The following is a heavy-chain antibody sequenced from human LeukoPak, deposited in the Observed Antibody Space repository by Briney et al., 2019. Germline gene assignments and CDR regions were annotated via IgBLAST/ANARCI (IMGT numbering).Heavy chain of an antibody. Sequence: PGGSLRLSCAASGFTFSSYGMHWVRQAPGKGLEWVAVIWYDGSNKYYADSVKGRFTISRDNSKNTLYLQMNSLRAEDTAVYYCARAGGSIAAAYFDYWGQGTLVTVSS. CDR2: IWYDGSNK. CDR3: ARAGGSIAAAYFDY. J-gene: IGHJ4*02. V-gene: IGHV3-33*01. CDR1: GFTFSSYG. D-gene: IGHD6-13*01.